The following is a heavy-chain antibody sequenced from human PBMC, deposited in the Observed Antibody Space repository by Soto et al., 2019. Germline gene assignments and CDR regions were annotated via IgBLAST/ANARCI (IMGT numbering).Heavy chain of an antibody. CDR1: GYTFTDYS. D-gene: IGHD3-10*01. Sequence: ASVKVSCKASGYTFTDYSLQWVRQAPGQRLEWMGWINPASGKTKYSPKFQGRVTITRDTSASTAYMELSSLTSEDTALYYCARDLWLGESFRYYFDYWAQGTLVTVSS. CDR3: ARDLWLGESFRYYFDY. V-gene: IGHV1-3*01. J-gene: IGHJ4*01. CDR2: INPASGKT.